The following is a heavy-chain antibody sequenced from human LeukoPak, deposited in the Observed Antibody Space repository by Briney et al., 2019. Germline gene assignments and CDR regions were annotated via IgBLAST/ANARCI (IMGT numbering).Heavy chain of an antibody. Sequence: ASVKVPCKASGYTFTSYYMHWVRQAPGQGLEWMGIINPSGGSTSYAQKFQGRVTMTRDTSTSTVYMELSSLRSEDTAVYYCGGGSSWSQFDYWGQGTLVTVSS. CDR3: GGGSSWSQFDY. CDR1: GYTFTSYY. J-gene: IGHJ4*02. D-gene: IGHD6-13*01. V-gene: IGHV1-46*01. CDR2: INPSGGST.